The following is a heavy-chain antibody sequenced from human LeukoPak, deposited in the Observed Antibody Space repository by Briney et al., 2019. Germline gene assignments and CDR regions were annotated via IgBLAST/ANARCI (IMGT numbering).Heavy chain of an antibody. Sequence: SGGSLRVSRAASGFSFSYYSMNWVRQAPGKGLVWVSRINDDGSSTTYADSVKGRFTISRDNTKNMLYLEMRSLRVEDTAVYYCAITISCLLWGQGTLVTVSS. D-gene: IGHD2-15*01. CDR1: GFSFSYYS. J-gene: IGHJ4*02. CDR3: AITISCLL. V-gene: IGHV3-74*01. CDR2: INDDGSST.